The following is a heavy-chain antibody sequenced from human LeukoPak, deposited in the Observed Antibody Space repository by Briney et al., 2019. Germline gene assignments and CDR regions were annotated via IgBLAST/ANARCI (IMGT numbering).Heavy chain of an antibody. CDR1: GGSFSGYY. J-gene: IGHJ4*02. Sequence: SETLSLTCAVYGGSFSGYYWSWIRQPPGKGLEWIGEINHSGSTNYNPSLTSRVTISVDTSKNQFSLKLTSVTAADTAVYYCARGGRYYYYDSSGYGYWGQGTLVTVSS. D-gene: IGHD3-22*01. CDR2: INHSGST. V-gene: IGHV4-34*01. CDR3: ARGGRYYYYDSSGYGY.